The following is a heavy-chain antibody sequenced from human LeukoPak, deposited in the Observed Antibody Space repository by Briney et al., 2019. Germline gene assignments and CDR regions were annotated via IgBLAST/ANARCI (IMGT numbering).Heavy chain of an antibody. CDR3: ARDPPGSSGEYFQH. CDR1: DYTFTNHD. CDR2: ISGYNGKT. V-gene: IGHV1-18*01. J-gene: IGHJ1*01. D-gene: IGHD6-19*01. Sequence: ASVKVSCKASDYTFTNHDISWVRQAPGQGLEWVGWISGYNGKTDYAQKFQGRVTMTTDTSTNTAYMELRSLRSDDTAVYYCARDPPGSSGEYFQHWGQGTLVTVSS.